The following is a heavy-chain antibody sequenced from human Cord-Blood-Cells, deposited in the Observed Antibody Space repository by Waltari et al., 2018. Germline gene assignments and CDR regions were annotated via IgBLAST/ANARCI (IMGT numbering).Heavy chain of an antibody. D-gene: IGHD3-10*01. CDR3: ARDQTRELYGYYYYYYGMDV. CDR1: GFTFSSYA. Sequence: QVQLVESGGGVVKPGRSLRLSCAASGFTFSSYAMHWVRQAPGKGLEWVAVISYDGSNKYYADSVKGRFTISRDNSKNTLYLQMNSLRAEDTAVYYCARDQTRELYGYYYYYYGMDVWGQGTTVTVSS. CDR2: ISYDGSNK. V-gene: IGHV3-30-3*01. J-gene: IGHJ6*02.